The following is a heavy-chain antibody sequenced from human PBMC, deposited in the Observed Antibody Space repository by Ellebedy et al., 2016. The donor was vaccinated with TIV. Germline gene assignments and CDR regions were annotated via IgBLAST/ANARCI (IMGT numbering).Heavy chain of an antibody. D-gene: IGHD6-6*01. V-gene: IGHV3-49*03. CDR1: GFTFGDYA. J-gene: IGHJ4*02. CDR3: TTGRFEYSSSSRQG. Sequence: GESLKISCTASGFTFGDYAMSWFRQAPGKGLEWVGFIRSKAYGGTTEYAASVEGRFTISRVDSKSIAYLQMNSLKTEDTAVYYCTTGRFEYSSSSRQGWGQGTLVTVSS. CDR2: IRSKAYGGTT.